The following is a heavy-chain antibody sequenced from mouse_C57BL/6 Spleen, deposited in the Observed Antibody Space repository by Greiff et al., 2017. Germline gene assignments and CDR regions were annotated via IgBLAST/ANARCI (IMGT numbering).Heavy chain of an antibody. V-gene: IGHV1-82*01. CDR3: ARDDCYWFAY. CDR1: GYAFSSSW. D-gene: IGHD2-3*01. Sequence: VHLVESGPELVKPGASVKISCKASGYAFSSSWMNWVKQRPGKGLEWIGRIYPGDGDTNYNGKFKGKATLTADKSSSTAYMQLSSLTSEDSAVYFFARDDCYWFAYWGQGTLVTVSA. CDR2: IYPGDGDT. J-gene: IGHJ3*01.